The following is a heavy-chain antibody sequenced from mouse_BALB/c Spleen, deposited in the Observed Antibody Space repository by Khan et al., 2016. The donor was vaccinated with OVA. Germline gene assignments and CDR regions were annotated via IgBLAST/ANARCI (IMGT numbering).Heavy chain of an antibody. V-gene: IGHV1-7*01. D-gene: IGHD1-1*01. CDR1: GYTFINYW. CDR2: INPSTGYT. CDR3: ARRGLRWDFDY. J-gene: IGHJ2*01. Sequence: QVQQQQSGAELAKSGASVKMSCKASGYTFINYWILWVKQRPGQGLEWIGYINPSTGYTEYNQNFKDKATLTADKSSSTAYMQLSSLTSEDSAVYYCARRGLRWDFDYWGQGTTLTVSS.